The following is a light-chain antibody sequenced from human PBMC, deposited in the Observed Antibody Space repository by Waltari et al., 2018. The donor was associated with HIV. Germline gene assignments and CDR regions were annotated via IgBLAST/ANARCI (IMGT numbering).Light chain of an antibody. Sequence: IVMTPSPAPLSLSPRDQGILRYSANPSLTINLSWYQQKPGQAPRLLIHDACTTATAIPTRVSGGGSGTEFTLTISSLQPEDVAIYYCQQYNDWPPPNTFGQGTRLEMK. CDR2: DAC. CDR1: PSLTIN. J-gene: IGKJ5*01. CDR3: QQYNDWPPPNT. V-gene: IGKV3-15*01.